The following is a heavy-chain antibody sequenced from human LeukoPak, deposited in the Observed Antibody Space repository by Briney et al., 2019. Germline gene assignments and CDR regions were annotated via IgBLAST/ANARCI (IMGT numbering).Heavy chain of an antibody. CDR2: IYYSGST. CDR1: GGSFSGYY. J-gene: IGHJ4*02. D-gene: IGHD4-17*01. Sequence: SETLSLTCAVYGGSFSGYYWSWIRQPPGKGLEWIGYIYYSGSTNYNPSLKSRVTISVDTSKNQFSLKLSSVAAADTAVYYCAGAETTVARGLGYWGQGTLVTVSS. V-gene: IGHV4-59*01. CDR3: AGAETTVARGLGY.